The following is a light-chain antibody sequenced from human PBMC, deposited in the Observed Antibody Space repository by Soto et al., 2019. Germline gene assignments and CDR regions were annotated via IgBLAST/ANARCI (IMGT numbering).Light chain of an antibody. V-gene: IGKV3-20*01. CDR3: HQYCNAPWT. CDR1: QSVSSNY. J-gene: IGKJ1*01. Sequence: EIVLTQSPGTLSLSPGERATLSCRASQSVSSNYVAWYQQKPGQAPRLLIHGASSRATGIPDRFSGSGSGTDFALTLSRLEAEDFAVYYCHQYCNAPWTFGQGTKVDIK. CDR2: GAS.